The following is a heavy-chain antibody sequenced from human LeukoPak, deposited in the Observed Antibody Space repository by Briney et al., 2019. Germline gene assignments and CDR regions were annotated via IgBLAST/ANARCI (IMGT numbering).Heavy chain of an antibody. CDR2: IYSGGST. V-gene: IGHV3-66*01. D-gene: IGHD4-17*01. CDR1: GFTVSSNY. Sequence: GGSLRLSCAASGFTVSSNYMSWVRQAPGKGLEWVSVIYSGGSTYYADSVKGRFTISRDNSKKTMYLQMNSLRDEDMVVYYCAKDSGYGLMEDYWGQGTLVTVSS. J-gene: IGHJ4*02. CDR3: AKDSGYGLMEDY.